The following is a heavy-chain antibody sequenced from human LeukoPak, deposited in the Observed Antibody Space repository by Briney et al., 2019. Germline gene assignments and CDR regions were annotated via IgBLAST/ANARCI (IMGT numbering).Heavy chain of an antibody. Sequence: ASVKVSCKASGYTFTGYYMHWVRQAPGEGLEWMGWINPNSGGTNYAQKFQGRVTMTRDTSISTAYMELSRLRSDDTAVYYCARVYEHSGSPDYWGQGTLVTVSS. CDR2: INPNSGGT. V-gene: IGHV1-2*02. CDR1: GYTFTGYY. D-gene: IGHD1-26*01. J-gene: IGHJ4*02. CDR3: ARVYEHSGSPDY.